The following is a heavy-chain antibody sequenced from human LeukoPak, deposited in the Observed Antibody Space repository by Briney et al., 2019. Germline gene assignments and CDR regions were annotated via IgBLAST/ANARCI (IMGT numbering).Heavy chain of an antibody. Sequence: GGSLRLSCAASGFTFSSYSMNWVRQAPGKGLEWVSYISSSSSTIYYADSVKGRFTISRDNAKNSLYLQMNSLRAEDTAVYYCARAGTVTWGDYWGQGTLVTVSS. J-gene: IGHJ4*02. CDR2: ISSSSSTI. D-gene: IGHD4-17*01. V-gene: IGHV3-48*01. CDR3: ARAGTVTWGDY. CDR1: GFTFSSYS.